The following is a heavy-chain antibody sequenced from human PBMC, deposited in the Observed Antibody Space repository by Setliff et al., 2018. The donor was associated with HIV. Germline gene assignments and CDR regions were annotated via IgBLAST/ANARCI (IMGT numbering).Heavy chain of an antibody. CDR2: IYTSGST. D-gene: IGHD3-22*01. V-gene: IGHV4-61*09. CDR3: ARERDFYYDNSGYSFDY. Sequence: KPSETLSLTCTVSGGSISSNSYYWSWIRQPAGKGLEWIGHIYTSGSTNYNPSLKSRATISVDTSKNQFSLNLRSVTAADTAVYYCARERDFYYDNSGYSFDYWGQGTLVTVS. CDR1: GGSISSNSYY. J-gene: IGHJ4*02.